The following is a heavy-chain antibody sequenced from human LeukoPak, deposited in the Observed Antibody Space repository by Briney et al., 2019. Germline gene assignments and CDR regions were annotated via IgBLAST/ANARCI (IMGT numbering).Heavy chain of an antibody. Sequence: GGSLRLSCAASGFTFSSYGMHRVRQAPGKGLEWVAVISYDGSNKYYADSVKGRFTISRDNSKNTLYLQMNSLRAEDTAVYYCAKDVGYYDSSGYYWGQGTLVTVSS. CDR1: GFTFSSYG. J-gene: IGHJ4*02. D-gene: IGHD3-22*01. CDR2: ISYDGSNK. V-gene: IGHV3-30*18. CDR3: AKDVGYYDSSGYY.